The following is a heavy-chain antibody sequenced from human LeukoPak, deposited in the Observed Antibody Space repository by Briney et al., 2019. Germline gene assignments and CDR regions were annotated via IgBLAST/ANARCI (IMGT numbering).Heavy chain of an antibody. J-gene: IGHJ4*02. CDR1: GYTFTGYY. CDR3: ARAYLTSRYYYDSSGYYSDY. D-gene: IGHD3-22*01. V-gene: IGHV1-2*02. CDR2: INPNSGGT. Sequence: ASVKVSCKASGYTFTGYYMHWVRQAPGQGLEWMGWINPNSGGTNYAQKFQGRVTMTRDTSISTAYMELSRLRSDDTAVYYCARAYLTSRYYYDSSGYYSDYWGQGTLVTVSS.